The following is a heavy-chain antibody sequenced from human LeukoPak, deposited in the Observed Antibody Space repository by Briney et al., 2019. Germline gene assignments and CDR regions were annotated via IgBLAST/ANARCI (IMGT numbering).Heavy chain of an antibody. CDR3: AKDGHYDSSGYYGVFDY. V-gene: IGHV3-30*18. CDR2: ISYDGSNK. Sequence: PGGALRLSCAASGFTFSSYGVHWVRQAPGKGLEWVAVISYDGSNKYYADSVKGRFTISRDNSKNTLCLQMNSLRAEDTAVYYCAKDGHYDSSGYYGVFDYWGQGTLVTVSS. CDR1: GFTFSSYG. J-gene: IGHJ4*02. D-gene: IGHD3-22*01.